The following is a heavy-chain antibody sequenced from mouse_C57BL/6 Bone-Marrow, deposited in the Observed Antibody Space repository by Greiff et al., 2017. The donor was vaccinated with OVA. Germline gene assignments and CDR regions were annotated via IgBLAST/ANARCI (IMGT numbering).Heavy chain of an antibody. CDR1: GFTFSDYG. Sequence: EVKLMESGGGLVKPGGSLKLSCAASGFTFSDYGMHWVRQAPETGLEWVAYISSGSSTIYYADTVKGRFTISRDNAKNTLFLQMTSLRSEDTAMYYCARAYSNYPFAYWGQGTLVTVSA. CDR3: ARAYSNYPFAY. J-gene: IGHJ3*01. D-gene: IGHD2-5*01. V-gene: IGHV5-17*01. CDR2: ISSGSSTI.